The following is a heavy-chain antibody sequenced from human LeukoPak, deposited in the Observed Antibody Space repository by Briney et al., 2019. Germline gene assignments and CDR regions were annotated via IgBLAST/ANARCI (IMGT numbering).Heavy chain of an antibody. CDR2: ISSSGSTI. Sequence: GGSLRLSCAASGFTFDDYAMHWVRQAPGKGLEWVSYISSSGSTIYYADSVKGRFTISRDNAKNSLFLQMNGLRDEDTAVYYCARGDAFSGDHWGQGTLVTVSS. J-gene: IGHJ4*02. V-gene: IGHV3-48*03. D-gene: IGHD3-16*01. CDR1: GFTFDDYA. CDR3: ARGDAFSGDH.